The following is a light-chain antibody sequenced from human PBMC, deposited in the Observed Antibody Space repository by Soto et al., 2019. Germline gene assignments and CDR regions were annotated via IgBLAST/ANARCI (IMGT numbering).Light chain of an antibody. Sequence: DILMTQSPSTLSASVGDRVTITCRASESISRWLAWYQQKPGQAPKLLIHRASTLATGVPSRISGSGSGTDFTITISNLQPDDFATYYCQQYKSYSPYTFGQGTKVDIK. CDR1: ESISRW. J-gene: IGKJ2*01. CDR3: QQYKSYSPYT. CDR2: RAS. V-gene: IGKV1-5*03.